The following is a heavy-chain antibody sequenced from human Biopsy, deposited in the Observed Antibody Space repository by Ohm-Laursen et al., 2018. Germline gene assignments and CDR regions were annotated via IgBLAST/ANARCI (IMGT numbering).Heavy chain of an antibody. Sequence: TLSLTCTVSGGSFTGHYWTWIRQPLGKGLEWIGHISHTGYTSYKSSLKSRVTISLDTFRKHFSLRLTSLAAADTAVYYCARGSNEYGGLYFPHWGQGTLVTVSS. D-gene: IGHD4-23*01. CDR2: ISHTGYT. CDR1: GGSFTGHY. J-gene: IGHJ1*01. V-gene: IGHV4-59*11. CDR3: ARGSNEYGGLYFPH.